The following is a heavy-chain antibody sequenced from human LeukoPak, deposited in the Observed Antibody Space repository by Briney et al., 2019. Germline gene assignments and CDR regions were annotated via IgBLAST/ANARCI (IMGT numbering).Heavy chain of an antibody. Sequence: SETLSLTCTVSGGSISSYYSSWIRQPPGKGLEWIGYIYYSGSTNYNPSLKSRVTISLDTSKNQFSLKLSSATAADTAVYYCARGASDNDAFDIWGQGTMVTVSS. J-gene: IGHJ3*02. CDR2: IYYSGST. CDR3: ARGASDNDAFDI. D-gene: IGHD1-1*01. V-gene: IGHV4-59*01. CDR1: GGSISSYY.